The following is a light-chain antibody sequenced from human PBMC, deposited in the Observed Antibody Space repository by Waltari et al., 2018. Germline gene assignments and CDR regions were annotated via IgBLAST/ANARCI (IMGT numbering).Light chain of an antibody. CDR1: NIGSKS. CDR3: QVWDTSNDYLVL. V-gene: IGLV3-21*02. J-gene: IGLJ2*01. Sequence: SYLLTQAPSVSVAPGQTATITCGGYNIGSKSVHWYQQQPGQAPVLVVFDDGDRPSGIPERFSGSSSGNTATLTIYRVEAGDEADYYCQVWDTSNDYLVLFGGGTKLTVL. CDR2: DDG.